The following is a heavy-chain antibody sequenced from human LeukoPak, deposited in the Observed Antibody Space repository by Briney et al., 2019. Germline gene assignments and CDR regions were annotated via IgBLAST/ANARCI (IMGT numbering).Heavy chain of an antibody. J-gene: IGHJ4*02. CDR1: GFSLSTRAMC. Sequence: SGPALVKPTQTLTLTCTFSGFSLSTRAMCVSWIRQPPGKALEWLARIDWDDDKYYSTSLKTRLTISKDTSKNQVVLAMTNMDPVDTATYYCARIIAAAGHFDYWGQGTLVTVSS. CDR2: IDWDDDK. D-gene: IGHD6-13*01. CDR3: ARIIAAAGHFDY. V-gene: IGHV2-70*11.